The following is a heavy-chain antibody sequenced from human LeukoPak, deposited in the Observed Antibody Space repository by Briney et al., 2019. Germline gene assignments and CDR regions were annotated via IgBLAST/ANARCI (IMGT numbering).Heavy chain of an antibody. CDR1: GFIFSSYA. CDR2: ISGSGGST. CDR3: ARRFPYSSSWDFDY. J-gene: IGHJ4*02. Sequence: GSLRLSCPASGFIFSSYAMSWVRQAPGKGLEWVSGISGSGGSTYYADSVKGRFTISRDNSKNTLYLQMNSLRVEDTAVYYCARRFPYSSSWDFDYWGQGTLVTVSS. D-gene: IGHD6-13*01. V-gene: IGHV3-23*01.